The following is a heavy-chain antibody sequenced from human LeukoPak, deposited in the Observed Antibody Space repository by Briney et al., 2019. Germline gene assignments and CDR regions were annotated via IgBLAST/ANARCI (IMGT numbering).Heavy chain of an antibody. CDR2: INSDGSST. CDR1: GFTFSSYW. Sequence: GGSLRLSCAASGFTFSSYWMHWVRQAPGKGLVWVSRINSDGSSTSYADSVKGRFTISRDDARNTLYLQMNSLRAEDTAVYYCARDPHSSGCDYWGQGTLVTVSS. D-gene: IGHD6-19*01. V-gene: IGHV3-74*01. J-gene: IGHJ4*02. CDR3: ARDPHSSGCDY.